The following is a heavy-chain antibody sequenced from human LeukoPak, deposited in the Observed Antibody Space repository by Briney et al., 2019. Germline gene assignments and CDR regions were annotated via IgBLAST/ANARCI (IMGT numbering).Heavy chain of an antibody. CDR3: ARGYDFWSGYYSYYFDY. Sequence: PSQTLSLTCTVSGGSISSGDYYWSWIRQPPGQGLVLIGYIYYSGSTYYNPSLKSRVTISVDTSKNQFSLKLRYVTAADTAVYYCARGYDFWSGYYSYYFDYWGQGTLVTVSS. V-gene: IGHV4-30-4*08. J-gene: IGHJ4*02. D-gene: IGHD3-3*01. CDR1: GGSISSGDYY. CDR2: IYYSGST.